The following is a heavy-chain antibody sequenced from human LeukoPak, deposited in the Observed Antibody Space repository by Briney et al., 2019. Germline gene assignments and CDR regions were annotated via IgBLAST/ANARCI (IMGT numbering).Heavy chain of an antibody. V-gene: IGHV4-59*12. CDR3: ARDVRFNDAFDI. CDR2: IYYSGST. CDR1: GGSISSYY. D-gene: IGHD3-3*01. Sequence: PSETLSLTCTVSGGSISSYYWSWIRQPPGKGLEWIGYIYYSGSTNYNPSLKSRVTISVDTSKNQFSLKLSSVTAADTAVYYCARDVRFNDAFDIWGQGTMVTVSS. J-gene: IGHJ3*02.